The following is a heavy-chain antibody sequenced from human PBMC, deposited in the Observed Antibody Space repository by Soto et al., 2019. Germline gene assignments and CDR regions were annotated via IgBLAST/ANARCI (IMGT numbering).Heavy chain of an antibody. CDR1: FSMYS. CDR2: ISSGSAFI. J-gene: IGHJ5*02. Sequence: TGGSLRLSCNFSFSMYSMDWVRQAPGKGLEWVASISSGSAFIKYADSVKGRFTISRDNTKNSVFLQMSSLRVEDTAMYYCTRDQGGSYDSWFDPWGRGTLVTVSS. V-gene: IGHV3-21*06. CDR3: TRDQGGSYDSWFDP. D-gene: IGHD1-26*01.